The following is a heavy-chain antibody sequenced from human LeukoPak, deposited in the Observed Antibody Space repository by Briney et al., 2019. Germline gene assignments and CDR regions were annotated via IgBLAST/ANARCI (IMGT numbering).Heavy chain of an antibody. CDR3: ARQHCSSTSCYRDWFDP. D-gene: IGHD2-2*01. V-gene: IGHV4-59*11. J-gene: IGHJ5*02. CDR1: GGSISSHS. Sequence: PSETLSLTCTVPGGSISSHSWSWIRQPLGKELEWIGYIYYSGSTNYNPSLKSRVTISVDTSKNQFSLKLTSVTAADTAVYYCARQHCSSTSCYRDWFDPWGQGALVTVSS. CDR2: IYYSGST.